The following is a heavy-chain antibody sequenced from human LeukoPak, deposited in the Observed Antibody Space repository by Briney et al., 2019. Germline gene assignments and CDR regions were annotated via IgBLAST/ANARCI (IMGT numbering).Heavy chain of an antibody. V-gene: IGHV3-49*04. CDR3: TRSSSGWYSDY. CDR1: GLTFTNAW. CDR2: IRSKAYGGTT. Sequence: GGSLRLSCAASGLTFTNAWMTWVRQAPGKGLEWVGFIRSKAYGGTTEYAASVKGRFIISRDDFKSIAYLQMNSLKTEDTAVYYCTRSSSGWYSDYWGQGTLVTVSS. D-gene: IGHD6-19*01. J-gene: IGHJ4*02.